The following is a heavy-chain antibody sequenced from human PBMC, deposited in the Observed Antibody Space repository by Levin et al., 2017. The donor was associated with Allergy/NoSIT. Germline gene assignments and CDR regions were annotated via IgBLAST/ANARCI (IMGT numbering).Heavy chain of an antibody. CDR1: GFTFSSYA. D-gene: IGHD2-2*01. CDR3: VKAYCSSTSCYLAR. CDR2: ISSNGGST. Sequence: GESLKISCSASGFTFSSYAMHWVRQAPGKGLEYVSAISSNGGSTYYADSVKGRFTISRDNSKNTLYLQMSSLRAEDTAVYYCVKAYCSSTSCYLARWGQGTLVTVSS. V-gene: IGHV3-64D*06. J-gene: IGHJ4*02.